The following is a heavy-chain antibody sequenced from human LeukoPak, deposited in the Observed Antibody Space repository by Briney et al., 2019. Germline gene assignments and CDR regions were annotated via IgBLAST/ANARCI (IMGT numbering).Heavy chain of an antibody. V-gene: IGHV4-30-4*08. J-gene: IGHJ4*02. CDR3: ARGARGDLDFDY. CDR2: IYYSGST. CDR1: GGSISSGDYY. D-gene: IGHD4-17*01. Sequence: SQTLSLTCTVSGGSISSGDYYWSWIRQPPGKGLEWIGYIYYSGSTYYNPSLKSRVTISVDTSKNQFSLKLSSVTAADTAVYYCARGARGDLDFDYWGQGTLVTVSS.